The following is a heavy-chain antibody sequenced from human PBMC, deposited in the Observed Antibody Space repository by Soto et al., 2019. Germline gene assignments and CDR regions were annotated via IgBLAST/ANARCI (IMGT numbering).Heavy chain of an antibody. CDR2: ILPIFGTA. D-gene: IGHD3-3*01. CDR1: GGTFSSYA. V-gene: IGHV1-69*12. Sequence: QVQLVQSGAEVKKPGSSVKVSCKASGGTFSSYAISWVRQAPGQGLEWMGGILPIFGTANYAQKFQGRVSMTADESTCTAYLELSSLRSEDTAVYSFASNDLLEVYWGQGTLVTVSS. CDR3: ASNDLLEVY. J-gene: IGHJ4*02.